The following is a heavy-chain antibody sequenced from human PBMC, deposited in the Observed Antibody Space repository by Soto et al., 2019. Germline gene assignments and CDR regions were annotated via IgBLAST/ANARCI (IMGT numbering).Heavy chain of an antibody. D-gene: IGHD4-17*01. CDR3: AKWAGTYGDYARYFHY. CDR1: GFSFSSYG. V-gene: IGHV3-23*01. CDR2: ILAVDGIT. Sequence: EVQLLESGGGLVQPGGSLRLSCAASGFSFSSYGMSWVRQAPGKGPEWVATILAVDGITDYADAVKGRFTISRDNSKNMLHLQMNGLRAEDTAVYYCAKWAGTYGDYARYFHYWGQGTVVTVSS. J-gene: IGHJ1*01.